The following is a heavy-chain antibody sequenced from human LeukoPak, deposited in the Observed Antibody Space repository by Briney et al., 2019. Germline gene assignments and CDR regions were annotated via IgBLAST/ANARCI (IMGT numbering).Heavy chain of an antibody. CDR3: AELGITMIGGV. D-gene: IGHD3-10*02. Sequence: PGGSLRLSCEASGFTFSSYSMNWVRQAPGEGLEWVSYISSSGSTIYYADSVKGRFTISRDNAKNSLYLQMNSLRAEDTAVYYCAELGITMIGGVWGKGTTVTISS. V-gene: IGHV3-48*04. CDR2: ISSSGSTI. J-gene: IGHJ6*04. CDR1: GFTFSSYS.